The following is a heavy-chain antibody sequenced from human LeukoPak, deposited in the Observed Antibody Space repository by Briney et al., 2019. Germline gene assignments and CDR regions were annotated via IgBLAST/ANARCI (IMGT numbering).Heavy chain of an antibody. CDR2: INPSGGST. D-gene: IGHD2-2*01. V-gene: IGHV1-46*01. CDR1: GYTFTSYY. Sequence: ASVKVSCKASGYTFTSYYMHWVRQAPGQGLEWMGIINPSGGSTSYAQKFQGRVTMTRDTSTSTVYMELSSLRSEDTAVYYCARDRRGVVPAAPGGFFDYWGQGTLVTVSS. CDR3: ARDRRGVVPAAPGGFFDY. J-gene: IGHJ4*02.